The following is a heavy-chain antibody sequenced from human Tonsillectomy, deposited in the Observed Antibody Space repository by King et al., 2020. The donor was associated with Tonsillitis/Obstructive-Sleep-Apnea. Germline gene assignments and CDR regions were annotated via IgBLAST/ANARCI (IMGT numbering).Heavy chain of an antibody. D-gene: IGHD5-12*01. Sequence: QLVQSGGGLVQPGGSLRLPCAASGFTFSSYAITWVRQAPGKGLEWVSAISASGGSTYYADSVRGRFTISRDNSKSTLYLQMNSLRAEDTAVYYCAKLVALRDTYFDYWGQGTLVTVSS. CDR2: ISASGGST. CDR1: GFTFSSYA. J-gene: IGHJ4*02. CDR3: AKLVALRDTYFDY. V-gene: IGHV3-23*04.